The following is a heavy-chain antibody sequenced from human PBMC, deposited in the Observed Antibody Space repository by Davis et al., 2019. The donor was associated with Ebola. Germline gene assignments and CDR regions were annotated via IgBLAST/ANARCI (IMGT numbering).Heavy chain of an antibody. Sequence: GESLKIPCAASAFTFSSYAMSWVRQAPGKGPEWVSAISCSGGSTHYADSVKGRFTISRDNSKNTLYLQMNSLRAEDTAVYYCAKAGYCSGTSCYVRVFDYWGQGTLVTVSS. CDR1: AFTFSSYA. J-gene: IGHJ4*02. V-gene: IGHV3-23*01. CDR2: ISCSGGST. CDR3: AKAGYCSGTSCYVRVFDY. D-gene: IGHD2-2*01.